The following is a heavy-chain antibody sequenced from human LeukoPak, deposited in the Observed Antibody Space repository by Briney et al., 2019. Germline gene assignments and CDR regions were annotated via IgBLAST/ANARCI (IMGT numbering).Heavy chain of an antibody. CDR1: GFTFSNYW. V-gene: IGHV3-7*03. J-gene: IGHJ6*03. CDR2: IKQDGSEK. CDR3: ARDKQIDYSFYYMDV. D-gene: IGHD3-22*01. Sequence: PGESLRLSCAASGFTFSNYWMSWVRQAPGKGLEWVANIKQDGSEKYFVDSVKGRFTISRDNAKNSLYLHMNSLRAEDTAFYYCARDKQIDYSFYYMDVWGKGTTVTVSS.